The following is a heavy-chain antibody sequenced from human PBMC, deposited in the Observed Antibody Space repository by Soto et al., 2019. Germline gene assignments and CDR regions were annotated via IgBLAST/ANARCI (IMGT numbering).Heavy chain of an antibody. CDR2: IWYDGSNK. Sequence: QVQLVESGGGVVQPGRSLRLSCAASGFTFSSYGMHWVRQAPGKGLEWVAVIWYDGSNKYYADSVKGRFTISRDNSKNALDLQINSLRAEDTAVYYCAREGGDGYNRDFDYWGQGTPDTVSS. D-gene: IGHD5-12*01. CDR3: AREGGDGYNRDFDY. J-gene: IGHJ4*02. V-gene: IGHV3-33*01. CDR1: GFTFSSYG.